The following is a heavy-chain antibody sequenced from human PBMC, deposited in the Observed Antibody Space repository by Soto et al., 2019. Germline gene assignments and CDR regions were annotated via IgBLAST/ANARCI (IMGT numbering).Heavy chain of an antibody. Sequence: QVQLVESGGGVVQPGRSLRLSCAASGFTFSSYGMHWVRQAPGKGLEWVAVISYDGSNKYYADSVKGRFTISRDNSKNTLYLQMNSLRAEDTAVYYCAKDGPYYYVSGSPDYWGQGTLVTVSS. CDR1: GFTFSSYG. D-gene: IGHD3-10*01. CDR3: AKDGPYYYVSGSPDY. V-gene: IGHV3-30*18. J-gene: IGHJ4*02. CDR2: ISYDGSNK.